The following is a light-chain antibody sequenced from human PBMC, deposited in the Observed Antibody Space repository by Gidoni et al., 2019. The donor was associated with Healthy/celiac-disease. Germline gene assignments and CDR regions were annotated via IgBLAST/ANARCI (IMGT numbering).Light chain of an antibody. J-gene: IGLJ2*01. Sequence: QSALTQPASVSGSTGQSITISCTGTSSDVGGYNYVSRYQQHPGKAHKLMIYDVSNRPSGVSNRFSGSKSGNTASLTISGLQAEDEADYYCSSYTSSMTVFGGGTKLTVL. V-gene: IGLV2-14*01. CDR3: SSYTSSMTV. CDR2: DVS. CDR1: SSDVGGYNY.